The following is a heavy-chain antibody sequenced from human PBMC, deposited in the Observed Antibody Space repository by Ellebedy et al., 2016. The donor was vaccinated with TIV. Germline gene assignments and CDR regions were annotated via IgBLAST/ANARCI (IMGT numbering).Heavy chain of an antibody. Sequence: AASVKVSCKASGYTFTGYYMHWVRQAPGQGLEWMGWINPNSGGTNYAQKLQGRVTMTTDTSTSTAYMELRSLRSDDTAVYYCARRGRSGYYYFDFWGRGTLVTVSS. D-gene: IGHD3-3*01. V-gene: IGHV1-2*02. J-gene: IGHJ4*02. CDR3: ARRGRSGYYYFDF. CDR2: INPNSGGT. CDR1: GYTFTGYY.